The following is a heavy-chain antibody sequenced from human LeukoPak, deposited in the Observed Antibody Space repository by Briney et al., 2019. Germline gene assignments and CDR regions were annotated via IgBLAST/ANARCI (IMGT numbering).Heavy chain of an antibody. Sequence: SVKVSCKASGGTFSSYAISWVRQAPGQGLEWMGGIIPIFGTANYAQKFQGRVTITADESTSTAYMELSSLRSEDTAVYYCARGLPPPYCGGDCYFYGFDPWGQGTLVTVSS. D-gene: IGHD2-21*02. J-gene: IGHJ5*02. CDR2: IIPIFGTA. CDR3: ARGLPPPYCGGDCYFYGFDP. CDR1: GGTFSSYA. V-gene: IGHV1-69*13.